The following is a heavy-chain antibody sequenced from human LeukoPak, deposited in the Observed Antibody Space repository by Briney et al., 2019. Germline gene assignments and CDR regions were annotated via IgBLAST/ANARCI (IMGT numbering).Heavy chain of an antibody. D-gene: IGHD4-17*01. V-gene: IGHV1-18*01. CDR3: ARLDYGDCNPLPLGYYYYGMDV. CDR2: ISAYNGNT. CDR1: GYTFTSYG. J-gene: IGHJ6*02. Sequence: ASVKVSCKASGYTFTSYGISWVRQAPGQGLEWMGWISAYNGNTNYAQKLQGRVTMTTDTSTSTAYMELRSLRSDDTAVYYCARLDYGDCNPLPLGYYYYGMDVWGQGTTVTVSS.